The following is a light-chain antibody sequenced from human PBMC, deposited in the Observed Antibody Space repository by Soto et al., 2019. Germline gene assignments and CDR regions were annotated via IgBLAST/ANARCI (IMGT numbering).Light chain of an antibody. Sequence: QSVLTQPASVSGSPGQSITISCTGTSSEVGSYNHVSWYQQHPGKAPKLMIYDVSNRPSGVSNRFSGSKSGNTASLTISGLQAEDEADYYCSSYTSSSTLFYVFGTGTKVTVL. CDR1: SSEVGSYNH. J-gene: IGLJ1*01. CDR3: SSYTSSSTLFYV. V-gene: IGLV2-14*01. CDR2: DVS.